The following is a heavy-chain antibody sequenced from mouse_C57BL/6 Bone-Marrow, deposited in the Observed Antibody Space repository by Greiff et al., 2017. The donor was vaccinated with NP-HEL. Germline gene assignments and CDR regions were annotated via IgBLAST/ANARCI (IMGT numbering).Heavy chain of an antibody. D-gene: IGHD2-4*01. CDR3: ARSIYYDYADDPFYAMDY. CDR1: GFTFPDYY. J-gene: IGHJ4*01. CDR2: IRNKANGYAT. V-gene: IGHV7-3*01. Sequence: EVHLVESGGGLVQPGGSLSLSCAASGFTFPDYYMSWVRQPPGKALEWLGFIRNKANGYATEYSASVKGRFTISRDNSQSILYLQMNALRAEDSATYYCARSIYYDYADDPFYAMDYWGQGTSVTVSS.